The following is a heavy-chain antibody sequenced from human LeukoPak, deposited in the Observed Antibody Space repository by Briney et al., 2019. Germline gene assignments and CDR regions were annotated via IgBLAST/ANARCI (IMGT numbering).Heavy chain of an antibody. Sequence: GGSLRLSCAASGFTFSSYSMNWVRQAPGKGLEWVSSISSSSSYIYYADSVKGRFTISRDNAKNPLYLQMNSLRAEDTAVYYCARDGYKYCSGGSCYPWGYYYYGMDVWGQGTTVTVSS. CDR3: ARDGYKYCSGGSCYPWGYYYYGMDV. J-gene: IGHJ6*02. CDR2: ISSSSSYI. CDR1: GFTFSSYS. D-gene: IGHD2-15*01. V-gene: IGHV3-21*01.